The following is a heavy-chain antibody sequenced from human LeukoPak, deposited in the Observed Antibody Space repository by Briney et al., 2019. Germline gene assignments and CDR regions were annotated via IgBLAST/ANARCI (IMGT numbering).Heavy chain of an antibody. V-gene: IGHV3-11*06. Sequence: GGSLRLSCAASGFTFSDYFVNWTRQAPGKGLEWVSYISSSGSSTNYADSVKGRFTISRDNAKNSLYLQMNSLRAEDTAVYYCARRGNTSTGAGSFDIWGQGTMVTVSS. CDR1: GFTFSDYF. CDR3: ARRGNTSTGAGSFDI. D-gene: IGHD1-26*01. CDR2: ISSSGSST. J-gene: IGHJ3*02.